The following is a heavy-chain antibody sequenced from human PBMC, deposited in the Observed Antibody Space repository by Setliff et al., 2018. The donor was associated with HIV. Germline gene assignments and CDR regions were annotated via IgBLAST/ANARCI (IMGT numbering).Heavy chain of an antibody. V-gene: IGHV4-30-4*08. CDR1: GGSVRSDDYY. CDR2: IYYTGIT. J-gene: IGHJ4*02. Sequence: SETLSLTCTVFGGSVRSDDYYWSWIRQPPGKGLEWIGYIYYTGITYYNPSLKSRVTISVDTSQNQFSLKLSSVTAADTAIYYCARRIYGNNPYFDYWSQGTLVTVSS. CDR3: ARRIYGNNPYFDY. D-gene: IGHD4-17*01.